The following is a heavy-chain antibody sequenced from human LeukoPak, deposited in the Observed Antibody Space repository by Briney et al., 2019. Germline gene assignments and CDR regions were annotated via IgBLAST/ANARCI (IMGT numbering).Heavy chain of an antibody. CDR1: RGTFTSYA. D-gene: IGHD3-22*01. CDR2: IIPIFGTA. V-gene: IGHV1-69*05. Sequence: GASVKVSCKASRGTFTSYAISWVRQAPGQGLEWMGGIIPIFGTANYAQKFQGRVTITTDESTSTAYMELSSLRSEDTAVYYCAREGLTYYYDSSGYSDEPLFDYWGQGTLVTVSS. CDR3: AREGLTYYYDSSGYSDEPLFDY. J-gene: IGHJ4*02.